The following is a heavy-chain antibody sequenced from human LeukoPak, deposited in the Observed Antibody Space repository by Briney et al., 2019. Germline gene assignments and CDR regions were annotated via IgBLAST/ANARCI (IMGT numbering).Heavy chain of an antibody. J-gene: IGHJ6*03. CDR2: IRYDGDNK. CDR3: VKWGYYYGSGSYHYYYYMDV. Sequence: PGGSLRLSCAASGLTFSNYGMHWVRQAPGKGPEWVAFIRYDGDNKYYADSVKGRFTISRDNSKNTLYLQMNSLRAEDTAVYYCVKWGYYYGSGSYHYYYYMDVWGKGTTVTISS. V-gene: IGHV3-30*02. D-gene: IGHD3-10*01. CDR1: GLTFSNYG.